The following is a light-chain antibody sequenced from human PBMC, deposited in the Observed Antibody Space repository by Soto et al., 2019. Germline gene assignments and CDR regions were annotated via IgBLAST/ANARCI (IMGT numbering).Light chain of an antibody. J-gene: IGKJ1*01. Sequence: DIQMTQSPSTLSGSVGGRVTITCRASQSISNWVAWYQQKPGKAPKLLIYKASTLKSGVPSRFSGSGSGTEFTLTISSLQPDDFATYYCQHYNSYSEALGQGTKV. CDR1: QSISNW. CDR2: KAS. CDR3: QHYNSYSEA. V-gene: IGKV1-5*03.